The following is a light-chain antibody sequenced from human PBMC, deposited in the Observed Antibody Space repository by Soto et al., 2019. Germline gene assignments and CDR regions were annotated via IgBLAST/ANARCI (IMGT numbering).Light chain of an antibody. Sequence: DIVMTQSPATLSVSPGERATLSCRASLTVNTNLAWYQQKPGQAPRLLIYYASTRATGIPARFSGSGSVKEFTLTISSVQSEDSAVYYCQQYNNRPPGATFGPGTKVEIK. V-gene: IGKV3-15*01. CDR1: LTVNTN. J-gene: IGKJ3*01. CDR2: YAS. CDR3: QQYNNRPPGAT.